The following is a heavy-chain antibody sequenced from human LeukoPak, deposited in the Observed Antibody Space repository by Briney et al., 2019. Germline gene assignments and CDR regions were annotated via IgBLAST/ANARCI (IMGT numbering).Heavy chain of an antibody. J-gene: IGHJ4*02. V-gene: IGHV3-74*01. D-gene: IGHD6-19*01. CDR2: INTDGTVT. CDR1: GFAFSKYW. Sequence: GGSLRLSCAASGFAFSKYWMLWVRQAPGKGLESVSRINTDGTVTTYADSVKGRFAVSRDNADNTMFLQMNSVRDEDTAVYYCATKQWLAPPPDSWGQGTPVTVSS. CDR3: ATKQWLAPPPDS.